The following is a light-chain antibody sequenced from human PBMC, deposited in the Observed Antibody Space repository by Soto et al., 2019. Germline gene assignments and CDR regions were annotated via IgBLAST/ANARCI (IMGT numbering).Light chain of an antibody. Sequence: ETALTQSPATLSLSPWERATLSCRASQSVSSALAWYQQKPGQAPRLLIYDASSRATGIPDRFSGSGSGTDFTLTISRLEPEDFAVYYCQQYGSIPWKFGQGTKVDIK. CDR2: DAS. CDR1: QSVSSA. CDR3: QQYGSIPWK. V-gene: IGKV3-20*01. J-gene: IGKJ1*01.